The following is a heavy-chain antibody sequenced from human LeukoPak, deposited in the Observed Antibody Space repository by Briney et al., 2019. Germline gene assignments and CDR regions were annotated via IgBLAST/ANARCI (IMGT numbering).Heavy chain of an antibody. V-gene: IGHV3-23*01. CDR2: ISGSGGST. Sequence: GGSLRLSCAASGFTFSSYTMNWVRQAPGKGLEWVSAISGSGGSTYYADSVKGRFTISRDNSKNTLYLQMNSLRAEDTAVYYCAKEEGYDSSGYYSYYYYYYMDVWGKGTTVTISS. CDR3: AKEEGYDSSGYYSYYYYYYMDV. J-gene: IGHJ6*03. D-gene: IGHD3-22*01. CDR1: GFTFSSYT.